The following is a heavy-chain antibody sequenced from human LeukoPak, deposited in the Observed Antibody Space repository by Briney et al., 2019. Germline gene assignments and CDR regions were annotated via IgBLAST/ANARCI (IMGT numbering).Heavy chain of an antibody. CDR1: GGSINNYY. V-gene: IGHV4-4*07. CDR2: IYSSGST. D-gene: IGHD6-19*01. Sequence: PSETLSPTCTVSGGSINNYYWSWIRQPAGKGLEWIGRIYSSGSTDYSPSLKSRVTMSVDTSNNQVSLRLTSVTAAGTAVYYCARDPSFLAGRFGYWGQGTLVTVSS. CDR3: ARDPSFLAGRFGY. J-gene: IGHJ4*02.